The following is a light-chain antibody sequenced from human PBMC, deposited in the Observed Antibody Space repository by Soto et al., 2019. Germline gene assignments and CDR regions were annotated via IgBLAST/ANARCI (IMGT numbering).Light chain of an antibody. CDR2: EVS. V-gene: IGLV2-23*02. CDR1: SRDVGSYNF. J-gene: IGLJ3*02. CDR3: CSYAGNSGV. Sequence: QSALTQPSSVSGSPGQSIILSCTGTSRDVGSYNFVSWYQQHPGKAPKLMIYEVSKRPSGVSNRFSGSKSGNTASLTISGLQPEDEADYYCCSYAGNSGVFGGGTKVTVL.